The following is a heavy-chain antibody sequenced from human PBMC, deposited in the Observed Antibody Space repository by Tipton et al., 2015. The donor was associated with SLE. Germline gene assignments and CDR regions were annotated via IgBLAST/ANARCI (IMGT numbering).Heavy chain of an antibody. J-gene: IGHJ3*02. CDR1: GFTFSSYA. V-gene: IGHV3-30-3*01. CDR3: ARNYYDSSGYDAFDI. D-gene: IGHD3-22*01. CDR2: IPYDGSNK. Sequence: SLRLSCAASGFTFSSYAMHWVRQAPGKGLEWVAVIPYDGSNKYYADSVKGRFTISRDNSKNTLYLQMNSLRAEDTAVYYCARNYYDSSGYDAFDIWGQGTMVTVSS.